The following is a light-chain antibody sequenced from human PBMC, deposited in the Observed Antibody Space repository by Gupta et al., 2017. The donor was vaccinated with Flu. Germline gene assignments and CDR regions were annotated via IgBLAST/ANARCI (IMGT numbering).Light chain of an antibody. CDR1: SSNVGGNNL. V-gene: IGLV2-23*01. J-gene: IGLJ1*01. Sequence: QSALTQPTSVSGSLGQSITISCTGSSSNVGGNNLVYWYQHLPGKAPKLLISEGGKRPSGISNRFSGSRSGNTASLTISGLQAEDEADYDCCSYAGSRIYVFGTGTRVTVI. CDR2: EGG. CDR3: CSYAGSRIYV.